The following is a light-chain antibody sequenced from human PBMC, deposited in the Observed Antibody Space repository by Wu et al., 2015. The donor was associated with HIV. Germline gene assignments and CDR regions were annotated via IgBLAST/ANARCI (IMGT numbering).Light chain of an antibody. CDR1: ENIRNNF. Sequence: EIVLTQSPGTLSLSPGERATLSCRTSENIRNNFLAWYQQRAGQAPRLLFYGASSRATGTPDRFSGSGSGTDFTLTITRLEPEDVAVYYCQQRSSWPQTFGQGTKLEIK. CDR3: QQRSSWPQT. J-gene: IGKJ2*01. V-gene: IGKV3D-20*02. CDR2: GAS.